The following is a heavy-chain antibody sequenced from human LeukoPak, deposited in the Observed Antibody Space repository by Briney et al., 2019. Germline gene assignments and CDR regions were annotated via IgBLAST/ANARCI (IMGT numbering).Heavy chain of an antibody. J-gene: IGHJ4*02. V-gene: IGHV3-66*01. CDR3: ARVVRGPYQLFDF. CDR1: GFTVSTNY. CDR2: IYSGGTT. Sequence: PGGSLRLSCAASGFTVSTNYMSWVRHPPGKGLEWVSIIYSGGTTYFADSVKGRFTLSRDTSKNTLYLQMNGLRAEDTAVYYCARVVRGPYQLFDFWGQGTLVTVSS. D-gene: IGHD3-10*01.